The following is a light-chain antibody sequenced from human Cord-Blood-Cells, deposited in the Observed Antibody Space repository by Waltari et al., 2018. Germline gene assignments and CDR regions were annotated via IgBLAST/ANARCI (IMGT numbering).Light chain of an antibody. V-gene: IGLV1-51*02. CDR3: GTWDSSLSAWV. Sequence: QSVLMQPPSVSAAPGQKVTISCPGSSPNIGNNYVSWYQQLPGTAPKLLIYENNKRPSGIPDRFSGSKSGTSATLGITGLQTGDEADYYCGTWDSSLSAWVFGGGTKLTVL. CDR2: ENN. J-gene: IGLJ3*02. CDR1: SPNIGNNY.